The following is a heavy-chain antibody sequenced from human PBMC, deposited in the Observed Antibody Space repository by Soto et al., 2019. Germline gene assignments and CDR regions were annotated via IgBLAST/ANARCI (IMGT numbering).Heavy chain of an antibody. J-gene: IGHJ3*02. CDR2: IYWSGDE. CDR1: GFSLSTSGVG. Sequence: QGTLKESGPPLVNPTQTLSLTCSFSGFSLSTSGVGVGWIRQPPGKALEWLAHIYWSGDEHYRPSLKSRLSITKDTSKNQVVLTMTNMDPVDTATYYCARGLVARPVYAFDIWGQGTMVSVSS. D-gene: IGHD6-6*01. V-gene: IGHV2-5*01. CDR3: ARGLVARPVYAFDI.